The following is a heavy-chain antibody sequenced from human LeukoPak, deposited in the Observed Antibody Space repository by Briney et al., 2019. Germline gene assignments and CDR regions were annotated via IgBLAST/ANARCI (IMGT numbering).Heavy chain of an antibody. D-gene: IGHD1-26*01. J-gene: IGHJ4*02. CDR1: GFTFSSYA. V-gene: IGHV3-30*04. Sequence: GGSLRLSCAASGFTFSSYAMHWVRQAPGKGLEWVAVISYDGSNKYYADSVKGRFTISRDNSKNTLYLQMNSLRAEDTTVYYCARGLIVGATELIDYWGQGTLVTVSS. CDR3: ARGLIVGATELIDY. CDR2: ISYDGSNK.